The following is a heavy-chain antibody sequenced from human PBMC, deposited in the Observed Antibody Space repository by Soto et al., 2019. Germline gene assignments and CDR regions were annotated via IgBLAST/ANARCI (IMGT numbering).Heavy chain of an antibody. V-gene: IGHV3-30-3*01. D-gene: IGHD3-16*01. Sequence: ESGGGVVQPGRSLRLSCAASGFTFSSYAMHWVRQAPGKGLEWVAVISYDGSNKYYADSVKGRFTISRDNSKNTLYLQMNSLRAEDTAVYYCARDRGVDAGGGAFDIWGQGTMVTVSS. CDR2: ISYDGSNK. CDR3: ARDRGVDAGGGAFDI. CDR1: GFTFSSYA. J-gene: IGHJ3*02.